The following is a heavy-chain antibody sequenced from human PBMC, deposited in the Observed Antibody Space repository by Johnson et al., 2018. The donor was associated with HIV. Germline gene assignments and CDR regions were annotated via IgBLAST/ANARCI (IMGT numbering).Heavy chain of an antibody. CDR1: GFTFSNFA. CDR3: AKDQIKRLPVDWAFDI. J-gene: IGHJ3*02. CDR2: ISSNGIGT. D-gene: IGHD5-12*01. V-gene: IGHV3-64*01. Sequence: SLRLSCAVSGFTFSNFAMHWVRQAPGKGLEYVSAISSNGIGTYYANSVDGRFTISRDNDKNTLYLEMGSLRVEDMAVYYCAKDQIKRLPVDWAFDIWGQGTMVTVSS.